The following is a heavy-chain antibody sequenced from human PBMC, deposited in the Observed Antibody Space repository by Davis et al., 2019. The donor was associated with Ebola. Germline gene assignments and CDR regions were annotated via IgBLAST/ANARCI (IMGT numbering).Heavy chain of an antibody. Sequence: GSLRLSCAASGFTFSGSAMHWVRQASGKGLEWVGRIRSKANSYATAYAASVKGRFTISRDDSKNTAYLQMNSLKTEDTAVYYCTSRGIAVAGKDYWGQGTLVTVSS. D-gene: IGHD6-19*01. CDR3: TSRGIAVAGKDY. J-gene: IGHJ4*02. V-gene: IGHV3-73*01. CDR2: IRSKANSYAT. CDR1: GFTFSGSA.